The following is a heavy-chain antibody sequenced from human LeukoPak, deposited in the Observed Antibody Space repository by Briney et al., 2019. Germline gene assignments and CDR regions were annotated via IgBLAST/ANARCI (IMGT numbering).Heavy chain of an antibody. J-gene: IGHJ4*02. CDR3: ARDIYGGSSYFDY. CDR1: GFTFSSYE. D-gene: IGHD6-6*01. V-gene: IGHV3-48*03. CDR2: ISSSGSTI. Sequence: PGGSLRLSCAASGFTFSSYEMNWVRQAPGKGLEWVSYISSSGSTIYYADSVKGRFTISRDNAKNSLSLQMNSLRAEDTAVYYCARDIYGGSSYFDYWGQGTLVTVSP.